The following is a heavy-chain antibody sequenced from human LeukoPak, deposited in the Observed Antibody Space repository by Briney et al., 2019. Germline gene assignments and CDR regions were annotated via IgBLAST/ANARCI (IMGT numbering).Heavy chain of an antibody. D-gene: IGHD3-22*01. CDR2: IYASGST. Sequence: PSETLSLTCTFSGGSISSYYWSWIRQPAGKGLEWIGRIYASGSTNYNPSLKSRVTMSVDTSENQFSLKLSSVTAADTAVYYCARDRYYYDSSGSALDYWGQGTLVTVSS. CDR3: ARDRYYYDSSGSALDY. V-gene: IGHV4-4*07. CDR1: GGSISSYY. J-gene: IGHJ4*02.